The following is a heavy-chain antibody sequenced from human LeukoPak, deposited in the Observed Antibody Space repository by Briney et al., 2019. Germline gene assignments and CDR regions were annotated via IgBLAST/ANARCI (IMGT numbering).Heavy chain of an antibody. CDR3: AKEYSGYDFDY. D-gene: IGHD5-12*01. Sequence: GGSLRLSCAASGFTLRSYDMSWVRQAPGEGLEWVAATSGSGGNTYYADSVKGRFTISRDNSKNTLYLQMNSLRAEDTAVYYCAKEYSGYDFDYWGQGTLVTVSS. V-gene: IGHV3-23*01. CDR1: GFTLRSYD. J-gene: IGHJ4*02. CDR2: TSGSGGNT.